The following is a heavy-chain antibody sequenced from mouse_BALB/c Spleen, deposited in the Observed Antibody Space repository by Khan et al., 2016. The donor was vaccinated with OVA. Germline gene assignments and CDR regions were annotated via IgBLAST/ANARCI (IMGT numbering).Heavy chain of an antibody. CDR2: INPTSGYT. J-gene: IGHJ2*01. V-gene: IGHV1-7*01. CDR3: TRDRIDY. Sequence: VQLQQSGAELAKPGASVKMSCKASGYTFTTYWMHWVKQRPGQGLEWIGYINPTSGYTDYNEKFKDRVTLSADKSSSTAYMQLSSLTSEDSAVYYWTRDRIDYWGQGTTLTVSS. CDR1: GYTFTTYW.